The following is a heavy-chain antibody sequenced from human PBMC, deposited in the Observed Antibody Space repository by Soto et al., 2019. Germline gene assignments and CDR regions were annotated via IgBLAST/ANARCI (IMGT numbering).Heavy chain of an antibody. CDR1: GFTFSSYG. CDR3: ARTDPRLGYCTNGVCYRYYYYGMDV. Sequence: QVQLVESGGGVVQPGRSLRLSCAASGFTFSSYGMHWVRQAPGKGLEWVAVIWYDGSNKYYADSVKGRFTISRDNSKNTLYLQMNSLRAEDTAVYYCARTDPRLGYCTNGVCYRYYYYGMDVWGQGTTVTVSS. V-gene: IGHV3-33*01. CDR2: IWYDGSNK. J-gene: IGHJ6*02. D-gene: IGHD2-8*01.